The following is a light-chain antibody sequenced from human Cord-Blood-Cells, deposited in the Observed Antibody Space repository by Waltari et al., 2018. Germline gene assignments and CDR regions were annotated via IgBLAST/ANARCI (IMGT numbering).Light chain of an antibody. J-gene: IGLJ2*01. CDR1: SSDVGGYND. CDR2: DVR. CDR3: CSYAGSYTVV. Sequence: QSALTQPRSVSGSPGQSVTISCTGTSSDVGGYNDVSWYQQHPGKAPKLMIYDVRKRPSGVPDRFSGSKSGNTASLTSSGLQAEDEADYYCCSYAGSYTVVFGGGTKLTVL. V-gene: IGLV2-11*01.